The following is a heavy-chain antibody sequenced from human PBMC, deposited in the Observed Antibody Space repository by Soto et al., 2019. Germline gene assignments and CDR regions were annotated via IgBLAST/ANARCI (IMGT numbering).Heavy chain of an antibody. V-gene: IGHV4-34*12. J-gene: IGHJ3*02. D-gene: IGHD3-16*01. Sequence: XETLSLTCAIYGASLGGFHWTWLRQAPGKGLEWIGELIHGGSTNYNPSLKSRVSFSLDTSKNQFSLHLMSVTAADTAVYYCARSPLGYDYVRQTWREVGDSFDIWGRGTMVTVSS. CDR1: GASLGGFH. CDR3: ARSPLGYDYVRQTWREVGDSFDI. CDR2: LIHGGST.